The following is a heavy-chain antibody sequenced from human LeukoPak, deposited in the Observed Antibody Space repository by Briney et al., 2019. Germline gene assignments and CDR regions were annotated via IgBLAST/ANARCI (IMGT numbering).Heavy chain of an antibody. J-gene: IGHJ4*02. Sequence: ASVKVSCKASGYTFTGYYIHWVRQAPGQGLEWMGWINPNSGDTNYAQKFYGRVTMTRDTSINTAYMELSRLISDNTAVYYCARDSQWLAATYYFDWGQGTLVTVSS. V-gene: IGHV1-2*02. CDR1: GYTFTGYY. CDR3: ARDSQWLAATYYFD. D-gene: IGHD6-19*01. CDR2: INPNSGDT.